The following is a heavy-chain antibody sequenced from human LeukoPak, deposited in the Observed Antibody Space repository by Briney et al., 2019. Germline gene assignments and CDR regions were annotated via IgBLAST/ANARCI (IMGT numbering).Heavy chain of an antibody. V-gene: IGHV4-34*01. Sequence: SETLSLTCAVYGGSFSGYYWYWIRQPPGKGLEWIGEINHSGSTNYNPSLKSRVTISVDTSKNQFSLRLRSVTAADTAVYYCARGTHWFDPWGQGTLVTVS. D-gene: IGHD2-15*01. CDR1: GGSFSGYY. J-gene: IGHJ5*02. CDR2: INHSGST. CDR3: ARGTHWFDP.